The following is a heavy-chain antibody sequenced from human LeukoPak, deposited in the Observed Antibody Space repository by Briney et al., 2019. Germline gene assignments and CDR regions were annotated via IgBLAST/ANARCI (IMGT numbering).Heavy chain of an antibody. V-gene: IGHV3-7*03. CDR3: ARGSDYGDYAEYFQH. CDR1: GFTFSTYW. J-gene: IGHJ1*01. D-gene: IGHD4-17*01. Sequence: GGSLRLFCAASGFTFSTYWMSWVRQAPGKGLEWVASIKQDGSEKYSVDSVKGRFTISRDNAKNSLYLQMNSLRAEDTAVYYCARGSDYGDYAEYFQHWGQGTLVTVSS. CDR2: IKQDGSEK.